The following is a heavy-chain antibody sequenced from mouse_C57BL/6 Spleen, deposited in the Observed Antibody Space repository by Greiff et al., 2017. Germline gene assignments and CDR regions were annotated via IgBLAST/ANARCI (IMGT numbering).Heavy chain of an antibody. CDR3: ARGSFQGVYYAMDY. J-gene: IGHJ4*01. V-gene: IGHV1-50*01. CDR1: GYTFTSYW. Sequence: QVQLQQPGAELVKPGASVKLSCKASGYTFTSYWMQWVKQRPGQGLEWIGEIDPSDSYTNYNQKFKGKATLTVDTSSSTAYMQLSSLTSEDSAVYYCARGSFQGVYYAMDYWGQGTSVTVSS. CDR2: IDPSDSYT.